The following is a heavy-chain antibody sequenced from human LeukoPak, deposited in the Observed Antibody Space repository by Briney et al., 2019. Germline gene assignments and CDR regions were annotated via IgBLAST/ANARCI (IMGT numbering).Heavy chain of an antibody. V-gene: IGHV3-66*01. CDR3: ARDCGGIDY. J-gene: IGHJ4*02. Sequence: PGGSLRLSCAASGFTFSSYAMSWVRQAPGKGLEWVSVIYSGGSTYYADSVKGRFTISRDNSKNTLYLQMNSLRAKDTAVYYCARDCGGIDYWGQGTLVTVSS. D-gene: IGHD4-23*01. CDR1: GFTFSSYA. CDR2: IYSGGST.